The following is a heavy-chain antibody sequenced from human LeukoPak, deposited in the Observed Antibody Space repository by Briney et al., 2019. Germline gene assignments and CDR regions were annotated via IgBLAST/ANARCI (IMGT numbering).Heavy chain of an antibody. CDR1: GLPIADFA. V-gene: IGHV3-43*02. Sequence: GGSLRLSCVASGLPIADFAMHWVRQAPGRGPEWVSLISGDGVSTFYADSVKGRFSISRDNSKNSLYLEMNSLRTEDAAMYYCAKESGKFDYWGQGTLVAVSS. CDR2: ISGDGVST. J-gene: IGHJ4*02. CDR3: AKESGKFDY.